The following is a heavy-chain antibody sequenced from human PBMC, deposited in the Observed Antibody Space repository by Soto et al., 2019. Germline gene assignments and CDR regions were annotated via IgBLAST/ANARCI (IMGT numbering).Heavy chain of an antibody. D-gene: IGHD6-13*01. CDR3: ARDKAGYSSSWSRMDV. J-gene: IGHJ6*02. Sequence: GASVKVSCKASGGTFSSYAISWVRQAPGQGLEWMGGIIPIFGTANYAQKFQGRVTITADESTSTAYMELSSLRSEDTAVYYCARDKAGYSSSWSRMDVWGQGTTVTVS. CDR1: GGTFSSYA. CDR2: IIPIFGTA. V-gene: IGHV1-69*13.